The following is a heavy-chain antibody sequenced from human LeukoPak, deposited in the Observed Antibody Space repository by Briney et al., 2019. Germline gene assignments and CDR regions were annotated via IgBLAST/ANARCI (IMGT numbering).Heavy chain of an antibody. V-gene: IGHV1-18*01. Sequence: ASVKVSCKASGYTFTSYGISWVRQAPGQGLEWMGWISAYNGNTNYAQKLQGRVTMTTDTSTSTAYMELQSLRSDDTAVYYCATSNWNYGYFDYWGQGTLVTVSS. CDR2: ISAYNGNT. CDR1: GYTFTSYG. CDR3: ATSNWNYGYFDY. D-gene: IGHD1-7*01. J-gene: IGHJ4*02.